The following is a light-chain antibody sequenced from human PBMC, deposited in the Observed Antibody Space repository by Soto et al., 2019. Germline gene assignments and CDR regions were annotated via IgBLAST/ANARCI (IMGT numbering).Light chain of an antibody. CDR3: LQDYNYPWT. CDR2: DAS. V-gene: IGKV1-6*01. CDR1: QGIGND. Sequence: AIQMTQSPSSLSASVGDRVTITCRASQGIGNDLGWYQQKPGKAPKLLIYDASSLQSGVPSRFSGSGSGTDFTLTISSLQPEDFATYYCLQDYNYPWTFGQGTKVYIK. J-gene: IGKJ1*01.